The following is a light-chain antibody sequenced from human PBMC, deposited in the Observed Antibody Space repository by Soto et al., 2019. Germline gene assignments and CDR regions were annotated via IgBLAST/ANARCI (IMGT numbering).Light chain of an antibody. Sequence: QPVLTQPASVSGSPGQSIAISCTGTSSDVGGYNFVSWYQQHPDKAPKLIVYEVTHRPSGVSNRFSGSKSGNTASLTISGLQGEDEADYYCSSLSGGNIRVFGTGTKVT. V-gene: IGLV2-14*01. J-gene: IGLJ1*01. CDR1: SSDVGGYNF. CDR3: SSLSGGNIRV. CDR2: EVT.